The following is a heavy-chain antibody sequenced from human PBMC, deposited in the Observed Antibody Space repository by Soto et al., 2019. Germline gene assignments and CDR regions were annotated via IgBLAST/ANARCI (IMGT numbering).Heavy chain of an antibody. J-gene: IGHJ5*02. CDR3: ARGAERVVPAALNWFDP. Sequence: LSLTCTVSGGSISSYYWSWIRQPPGKGLEWIGYIYYSGSTNYSPSLKSRVTISVDTSKNQFSLKLSSVTAADTAVYYCARGAERVVPAALNWFDPWGQGTLVTVSS. D-gene: IGHD2-2*01. CDR1: GGSISSYY. V-gene: IGHV4-59*01. CDR2: IYYSGST.